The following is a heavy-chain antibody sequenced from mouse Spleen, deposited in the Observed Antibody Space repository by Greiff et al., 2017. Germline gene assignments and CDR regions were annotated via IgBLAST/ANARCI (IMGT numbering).Heavy chain of an antibody. J-gene: IGHJ3*01. CDR2: ISSGSSTI. CDR3: ARDGDRPAGFWFAY. CDR1: GFTFSDYG. Sequence: EVKVVESGGGLVKPGGSLKLSCAASGFTFSDYGMHWVRQAPEKGLEWVAYISSGSSTIYYADTVKGRFTISRDNAKNTLYLQMSSLKSEDTAMYYCARDGDRPAGFWFAYWGQGTLVTVSA. D-gene: IGHD2-14*01. V-gene: IGHV5-17*03.